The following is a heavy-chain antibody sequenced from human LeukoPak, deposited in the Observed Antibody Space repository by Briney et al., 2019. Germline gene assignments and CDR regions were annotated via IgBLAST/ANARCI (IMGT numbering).Heavy chain of an antibody. CDR3: ESSVEMATIGAFDI. J-gene: IGHJ3*02. CDR2: ISYDGSNK. V-gene: IGHV3-30-3*01. D-gene: IGHD5-24*01. Sequence: PGGSLRLSCAASGFTFSSYAMHWVRQAPGKGLEWVAVISYDGSNKYYADSVKGRFTISRDNSKNSLYLQMNSLRAEDTAVYYCESSVEMATIGAFDIWGQGTMVTVSS. CDR1: GFTFSSYA.